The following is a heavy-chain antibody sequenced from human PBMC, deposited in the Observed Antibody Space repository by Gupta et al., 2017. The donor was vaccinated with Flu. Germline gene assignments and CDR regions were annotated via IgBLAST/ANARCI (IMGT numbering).Heavy chain of an antibody. CDR2: IKSEADGGTA. V-gene: IGHV3-15*01. Sequence: QAAGKGLEWVGRIKSEADGGTADYAAPVKGRFTISRDDSKNTLDLQMNSLKTEDTAVYYCTTDLVTMITFGGVIVIPGAGFWGQGTLVTVST. J-gene: IGHJ4*02. CDR3: TTDLVTMITFGGVIVIPGAGF. D-gene: IGHD3-16*02.